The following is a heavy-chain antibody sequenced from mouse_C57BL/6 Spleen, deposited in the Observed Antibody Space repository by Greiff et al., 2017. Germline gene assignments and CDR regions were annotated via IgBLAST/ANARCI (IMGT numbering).Heavy chain of an antibody. CDR3: ARSEYYDAMDY. Sequence: EVQLQQSGPELVKPGASVKISCKASGYTFTDYYMNCVKQSHGKSLEWIGDINPNNGGTSYNQKFKGKATLTVDKSSSTAYMELRSLTSEDSAVYYCARSEYYDAMDYWGQGTSVTVSS. J-gene: IGHJ4*01. V-gene: IGHV1-26*01. CDR2: INPNNGGT. D-gene: IGHD1-1*01. CDR1: GYTFTDYY.